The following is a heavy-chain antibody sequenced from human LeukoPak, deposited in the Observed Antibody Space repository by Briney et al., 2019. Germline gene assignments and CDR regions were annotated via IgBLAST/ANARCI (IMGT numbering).Heavy chain of an antibody. CDR3: ARGGGANRSNNAFDI. CDR2: IYYSGST. Sequence: SETLSLTCTVSGGSISSYYWSWIRQPPGKGLEWIGYIYYSGSTNYNPSLKSRVTISVDTSKNQFSLKLSSVTAADTAVYYCARGGGANRSNNAFDIWGQGTMVTVSS. V-gene: IGHV4-59*12. J-gene: IGHJ3*02. D-gene: IGHD1-26*01. CDR1: GGSISSYY.